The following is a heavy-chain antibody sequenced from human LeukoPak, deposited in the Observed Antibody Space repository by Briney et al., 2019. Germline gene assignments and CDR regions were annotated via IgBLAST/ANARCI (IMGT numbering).Heavy chain of an antibody. CDR3: ARASSSWYDFNFGN. D-gene: IGHD6-13*01. Sequence: ASVKVSCKASGYTFTSYDINWVRQATGQGLEWMGWMNPNSGNTGYAQKFQGRVTITRNTSISTAYMELSSLRSEDTAVYYCARASSSWYDFNFGNWGQGTLVTVS. CDR1: GYTFTSYD. V-gene: IGHV1-8*03. J-gene: IGHJ4*02. CDR2: MNPNSGNT.